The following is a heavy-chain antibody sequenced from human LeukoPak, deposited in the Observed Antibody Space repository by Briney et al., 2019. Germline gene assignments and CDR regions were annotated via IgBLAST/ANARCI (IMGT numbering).Heavy chain of an antibody. V-gene: IGHV4-30-2*01. CDR3: ARASSHGSGSYYNGFDY. CDR1: GGSISSGGYS. D-gene: IGHD3-10*01. Sequence: SQTLSLTCAVSGGSISSGGYSWSWIRQPPGKGLEWIGYIYHSGSTYYNPSLKSRVTISVDRSKNQFSLKLSSVTAADTAVYYCARASSHGSGSYYNGFDYWGQGTLVTVSP. J-gene: IGHJ4*02. CDR2: IYHSGST.